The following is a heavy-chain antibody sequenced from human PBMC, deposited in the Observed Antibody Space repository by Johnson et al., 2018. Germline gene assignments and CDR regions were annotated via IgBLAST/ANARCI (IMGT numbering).Heavy chain of an antibody. V-gene: IGHV3-21*01. J-gene: IGHJ3*02. CDR2: ISSSSSYI. D-gene: IGHD3-22*01. Sequence: VQLVQSGGGVVQPGRSLRLSCAASGFTLSSYSMNWVRQAPGKGLEWVSSISSSSSYIYYADSVKGRFTISRDNAKNSLYLQMNSLRAEDTAVYYCAGDQLGYDSTSDAFDIWGQGTMVTVSS. CDR1: GFTLSSYS. CDR3: AGDQLGYDSTSDAFDI.